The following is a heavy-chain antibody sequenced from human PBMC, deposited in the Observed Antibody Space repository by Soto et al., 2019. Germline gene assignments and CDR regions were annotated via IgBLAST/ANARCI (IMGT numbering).Heavy chain of an antibody. J-gene: IGHJ6*02. CDR1: GLSITSYY. CDR3: ARDRAYYDILTGSVGYYYGMDV. CDR2: IYYSGST. V-gene: IGHV4-59*01. Sequence: SETLSLTCTFSGLSITSYYWSWIRQPPGKGLDWIGYIYYSGSTKYNPSLKSRVTISVDTSKNQFSLKLSSVTAADTAVYYCARDRAYYDILTGSVGYYYGMDVWGQGTTVTVSS. D-gene: IGHD3-9*01.